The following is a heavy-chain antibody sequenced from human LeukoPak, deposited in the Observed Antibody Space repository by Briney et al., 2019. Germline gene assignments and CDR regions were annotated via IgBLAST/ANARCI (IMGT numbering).Heavy chain of an antibody. CDR1: GGTFSSYA. CDR2: IIPIFGTA. Sequence: SVKVSCKASGGTFSSYAISWVRQAPGQGLEWMGRIIPIFGTANYAQKFQGRVTITADKSTSTAYMELSSLRSEDTAVYYCATMGNSGSYPFYYYYMDVWGKGTTVTVSS. CDR3: ATMGNSGSYPFYYYYMDV. J-gene: IGHJ6*03. D-gene: IGHD3-10*01. V-gene: IGHV1-69*06.